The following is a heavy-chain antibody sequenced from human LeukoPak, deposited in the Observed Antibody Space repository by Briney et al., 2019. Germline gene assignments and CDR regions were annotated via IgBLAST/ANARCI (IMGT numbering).Heavy chain of an antibody. D-gene: IGHD3-22*01. CDR2: IRSKVNSYIT. CDR3: ASWSDSYYDSSGYFDY. CDR1: GFTFSDHY. Sequence: GGSLRLSCAASGFTFSDHYMEWVRQAPGKGLEWVGRIRSKVNSYITDYAAFVEGRFTISRDDSKNTLYLQMNSLRAEDTAVYYCASWSDSYYDSSGYFDYWGQGTLVTVSS. V-gene: IGHV3-72*01. J-gene: IGHJ4*02.